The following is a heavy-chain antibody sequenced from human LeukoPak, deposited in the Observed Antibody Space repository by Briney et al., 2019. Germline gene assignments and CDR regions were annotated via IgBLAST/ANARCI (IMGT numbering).Heavy chain of an antibody. Sequence: PGGSLRLSCATSGFTFSSYAMGWVRQAPGKGLEWVSAISGSGGSTYYADSVKGRFTISRDNSKNTLYLQMNSLRAEDTAVYYCAKGGPPGPTFLYSSSWYGEYYFDYWGQGTLVTVSS. V-gene: IGHV3-23*01. CDR2: ISGSGGST. CDR1: GFTFSSYA. J-gene: IGHJ4*02. CDR3: AKGGPPGPTFLYSSSWYGEYYFDY. D-gene: IGHD6-13*01.